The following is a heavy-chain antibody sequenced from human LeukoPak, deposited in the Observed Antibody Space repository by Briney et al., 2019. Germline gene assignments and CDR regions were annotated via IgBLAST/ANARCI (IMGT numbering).Heavy chain of an antibody. D-gene: IGHD6-13*01. J-gene: IGHJ4*02. CDR3: ARDLYGSSSWPNFDY. CDR2: INPNSGGT. Sequence: ASVKVSCKASGYTFTGYYMHWVRQAPGQGLEWMGWINPNSGGTNYAQKFQGRVTMTRDTSISTAYMEMSRLRSDDTAVYYCARDLYGSSSWPNFDYWGLGTLVTVSS. CDR1: GYTFTGYY. V-gene: IGHV1-2*02.